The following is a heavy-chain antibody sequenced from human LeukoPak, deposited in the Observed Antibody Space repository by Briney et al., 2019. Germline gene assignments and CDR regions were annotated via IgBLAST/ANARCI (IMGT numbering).Heavy chain of an antibody. Sequence: GASVKVSCKASGYTFIGYYMHWVRQAPGQGLEWMGWINPNSGDTNYAQKFQGRVTMTRDTSISTAYMELSRLRSDDTAVHYCARVSRWQLVYYYGMDVWGQGTTVTVSS. CDR3: ARVSRWQLVYYYGMDV. CDR2: INPNSGDT. CDR1: GYTFIGYY. D-gene: IGHD6-13*01. J-gene: IGHJ6*02. V-gene: IGHV1-2*02.